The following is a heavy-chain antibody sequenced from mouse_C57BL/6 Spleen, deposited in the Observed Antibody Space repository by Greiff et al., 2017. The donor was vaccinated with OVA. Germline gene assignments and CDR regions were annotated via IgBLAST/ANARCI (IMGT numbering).Heavy chain of an antibody. J-gene: IGHJ4*01. CDR3: TRDITTVAPLTMDY. CDR2: ISSGGDYI. Sequence: EVQLVESGEGLVKPGGSLKLSCAASGFTFSSYAMSWVRQTPEKRLEWVAYISSGGDYINYADTVKGRFTISRDNARNTLYLQMSSLKSEDTAMYYCTRDITTVAPLTMDYWGQGTSVTVSS. V-gene: IGHV5-9-1*02. D-gene: IGHD1-1*01. CDR1: GFTFSSYA.